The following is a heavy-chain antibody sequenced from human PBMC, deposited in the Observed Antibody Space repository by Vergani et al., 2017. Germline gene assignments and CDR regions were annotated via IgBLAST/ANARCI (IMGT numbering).Heavy chain of an antibody. CDR2: IIPILGIA. V-gene: IGHV1-69*04. CDR3: ARDKGWGAFDI. D-gene: IGHD6-19*01. J-gene: IGHJ3*02. CDR1: GGTFSRYA. Sequence: QVQLVQSGAEVKKPGSSVKVSCKASGGTFSRYAISWVRQAPGQGLEWMGRIIPILGIANYAQKFQGRVTITADKSTSTAYMELSSLRSEDTAVYYCARDKGWGAFDIWGQGTMVTVSS.